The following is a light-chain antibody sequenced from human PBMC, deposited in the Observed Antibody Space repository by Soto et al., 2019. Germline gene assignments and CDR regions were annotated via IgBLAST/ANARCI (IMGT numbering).Light chain of an antibody. CDR1: QSVSSN. CDR2: GAS. CDR3: QQYNNLPWT. J-gene: IGKJ1*01. V-gene: IGKV3-15*01. Sequence: EIVMTQSPATLSVSPGERATLSCRASQSVSSNLAWYQQKPGQAPRLLIYGASTRATGIPARFSGSGSGTEFTLTISTLQSEDFEVYYCQQYNNLPWTFGQGTKVEIK.